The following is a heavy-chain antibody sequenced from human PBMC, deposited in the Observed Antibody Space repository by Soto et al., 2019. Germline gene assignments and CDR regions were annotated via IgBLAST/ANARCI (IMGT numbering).Heavy chain of an antibody. CDR1: GFTFSDYD. CDR2: LGTNGDT. D-gene: IGHD6-19*01. CDR3: ASSGVAGTIDY. Sequence: EVQLVESGGGLVQPGGSLRLSCAASGFTFSDYDMQWARQATGKSLEWVSHLGTNGDTYYPDSVKGRFTISRENAKNSVYLQMNSLRAGDTAVYYCASSGVAGTIDYWGQGTLVTVSS. V-gene: IGHV3-13*01. J-gene: IGHJ4*02.